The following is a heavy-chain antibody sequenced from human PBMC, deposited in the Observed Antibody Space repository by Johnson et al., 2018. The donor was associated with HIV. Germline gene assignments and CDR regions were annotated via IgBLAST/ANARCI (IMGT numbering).Heavy chain of an antibody. CDR3: ARDSFIAVTLSEAFDI. CDR2: IRYDGSNK. J-gene: IGHJ3*02. Sequence: QMLLVESGGGVVQPGRSLRLSCAASGFTFSSYGMHWVRQAPGKGLEWVAFIRYDGSNKYYADSVKGRFTISRDNSKNTLYLHMSSLRAEDTALYYCARDSFIAVTLSEAFDIWGQGTMVTVSS. V-gene: IGHV3-30*02. D-gene: IGHD6-19*01. CDR1: GFTFSSYG.